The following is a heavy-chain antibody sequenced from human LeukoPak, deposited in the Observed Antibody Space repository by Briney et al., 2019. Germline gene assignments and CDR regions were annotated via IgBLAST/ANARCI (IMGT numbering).Heavy chain of an antibody. CDR2: INSDGSST. CDR3: ARAGRGLRYFDWLTYDY. Sequence: TGGSLRLSCAASGFTSSSYAMHWVRQAPGKGLVWVSHINSDGSSTTYADSVKGRFTISRDNAKNTLYLQMNSLRAEDTAVYYCARAGRGLRYFDWLTYDYWGQGTLVTVSS. CDR1: GFTSSSYA. D-gene: IGHD3-9*01. V-gene: IGHV3-74*01. J-gene: IGHJ4*02.